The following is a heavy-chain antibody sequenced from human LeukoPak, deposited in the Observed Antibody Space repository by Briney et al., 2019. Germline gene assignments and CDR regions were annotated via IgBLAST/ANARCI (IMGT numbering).Heavy chain of an antibody. CDR3: AKDIRSEYYYYMDV. Sequence: GGSLRLSCAASEVTFSSYGMSWVRQAPGKGLEWVAFIRYDGSNKYYADSVKGRFTISRDNSKNTLYLQMNSLRAEDTAVYYCAKDIRSEYYYYMDVWGKGTTVTVSS. CDR2: IRYDGSNK. V-gene: IGHV3-30*02. CDR1: EVTFSSYG. J-gene: IGHJ6*03. D-gene: IGHD2-15*01.